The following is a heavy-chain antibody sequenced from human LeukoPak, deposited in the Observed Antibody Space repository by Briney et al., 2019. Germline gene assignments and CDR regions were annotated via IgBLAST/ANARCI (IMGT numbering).Heavy chain of an antibody. CDR1: GGSFSGYY. D-gene: IGHD4-17*01. J-gene: IGHJ5*02. CDR3: ATGGTVSWFDP. V-gene: IGHV4-34*01. Sequence: WETPSLTCAVYGGSFSGYYRSWIRQPPGKGLEWIGEINHSGSTNYNPSLKSRVTISVDTSKNQFSLKLSSVTAADTAVYYCATGGTVSWFDPWGQGTLVTVSS. CDR2: INHSGST.